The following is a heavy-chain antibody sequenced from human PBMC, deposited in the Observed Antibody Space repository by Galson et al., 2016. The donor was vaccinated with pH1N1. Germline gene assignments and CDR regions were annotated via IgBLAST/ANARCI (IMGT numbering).Heavy chain of an antibody. J-gene: IGHJ5*02. CDR1: GFSFSNHG. CDR2: ISHDSGSRII. V-gene: IGHV3-48*01. CDR3: ARVTVNHDNWFDP. Sequence: SLRLSCAASGFSFSNHGMNWARQAPGKGLEWIAYISHDSGSRIIHYADSVKGRFTISRDDAKTSLYLQMNSLRAEDTAVYYCARVTVNHDNWFDPWGQGTLVAVSS.